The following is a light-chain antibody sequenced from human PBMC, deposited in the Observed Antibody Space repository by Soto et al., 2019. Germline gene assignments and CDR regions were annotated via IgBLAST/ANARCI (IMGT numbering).Light chain of an antibody. CDR1: SSNIGNNA. CDR3: SSYTSSTDVV. Sequence: QLVLTQPPSVSEAPRQRVTISCSGSSSNIGNNAVNWYQQLPGKAPKLLIYYDDLLPSGVSDRFSGSKSGTSASLAISGLQSEDEADYYCSSYTSSTDVVFGGGTKLTVL. CDR2: YDD. J-gene: IGLJ2*01. V-gene: IGLV1-36*01.